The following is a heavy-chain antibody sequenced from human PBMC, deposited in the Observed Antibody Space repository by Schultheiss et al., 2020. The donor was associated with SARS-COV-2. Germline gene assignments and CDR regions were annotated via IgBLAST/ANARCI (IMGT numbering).Heavy chain of an antibody. CDR3: VRPHDYYFYYMDV. CDR1: GFTFSSYA. CDR2: ISGSGGST. J-gene: IGHJ6*03. V-gene: IGHV3-23*01. Sequence: GGSLRLSCAASGFTFSSYAMSWVRQAPGKGLEWVSAISGSGGSTYYADSVKGRFTISRDNAKNTLFLQMSSLRAEDTAVYYCVRPHDYYFYYMDVWGKGTTVTVSS.